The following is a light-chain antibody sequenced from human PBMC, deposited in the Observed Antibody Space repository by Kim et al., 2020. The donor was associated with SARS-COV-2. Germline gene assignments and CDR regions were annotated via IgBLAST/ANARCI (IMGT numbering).Light chain of an antibody. CDR3: AAWDDSLTSWV. V-gene: IGLV1-47*01. J-gene: IGLJ3*02. CDR1: GSNIGSNY. Sequence: QSVLTQPPSASGTPGLSINISCSGGGSNIGSNYVFWYYQLPGTAPKLLIYKSYQWPSGVPARFSGSKSGTSASLAISGLRSEDEAVYFCAAWDDSLTSWVFGGVTQLTVL. CDR2: KSY.